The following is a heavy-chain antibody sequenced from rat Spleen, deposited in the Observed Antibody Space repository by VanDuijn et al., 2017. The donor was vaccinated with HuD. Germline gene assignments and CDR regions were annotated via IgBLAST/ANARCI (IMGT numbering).Heavy chain of an antibody. J-gene: IGHJ2*01. Sequence: EVQLVESDGGLVQPGRSLKLSCAASGFTFSNYGMAWVRQAPTKGLEWVAAIISGGSNTYYPDSVKGRFTVSRDNAKSTLYLQMDSLRSEDTATYYCAKNIYYSSYLYYFDYWGQGVMVTVSS. CDR3: AKNIYYSSYLYYFDY. V-gene: IGHV5-29*01. CDR2: IISGGSNT. CDR1: GFTFSNYG. D-gene: IGHD1-2*01.